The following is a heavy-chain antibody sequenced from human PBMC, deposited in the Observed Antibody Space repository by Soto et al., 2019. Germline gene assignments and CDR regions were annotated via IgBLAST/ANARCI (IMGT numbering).Heavy chain of an antibody. Sequence: GGSMRLSCASSGLNFSSFAMIWVRQDQGKGLEWVSAISGSGGSTYYADSVKGRFTISRDNSKNTLYLQMNSLRAEDTAVYYCAKVLLRFGELSVFDLWVQGTLVTGSS. CDR1: GLNFSSFA. CDR3: AKVLLRFGELSVFDL. J-gene: IGHJ4*02. CDR2: ISGSGGST. D-gene: IGHD3-10*01. V-gene: IGHV3-23*01.